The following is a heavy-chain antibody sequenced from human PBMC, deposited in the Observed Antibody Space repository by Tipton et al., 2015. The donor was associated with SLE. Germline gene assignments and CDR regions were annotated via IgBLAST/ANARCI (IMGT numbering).Heavy chain of an antibody. J-gene: IGHJ4*02. D-gene: IGHD3-3*01. CDR2: IYYSGST. CDR3: ARDPYDSWSDYQATFDY. Sequence: TLSLTCTVSGASISSSSYYWGWIRQPPGKGLEWIGRIYYSGSTYYNPSLKSRVTMSVDTSKNQFSLKLTSVTAADTAVYYCARDPYDSWSDYQATFDYWGQGTLATVSP. CDR1: GASISSSSYY. V-gene: IGHV4-39*07.